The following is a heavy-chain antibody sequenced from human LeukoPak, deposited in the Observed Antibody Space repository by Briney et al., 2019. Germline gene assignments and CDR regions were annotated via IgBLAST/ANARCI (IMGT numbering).Heavy chain of an antibody. V-gene: IGHV1-69*01. CDR1: GDTFNSVA. CDR2: IIPIFGAA. J-gene: IGHJ6*04. D-gene: IGHD4-11*01. Sequence: GSSVKVSCKASGDTFNSVALSWVRLAPGQGLEWMGGIIPIFGAANYAQRFLGRVTITSDESTSTAYMEINSLTSEDTAVYYCARLRDPSKSPGPLDIWGKGTTVTVSS. CDR3: ARLRDPSKSPGPLDI.